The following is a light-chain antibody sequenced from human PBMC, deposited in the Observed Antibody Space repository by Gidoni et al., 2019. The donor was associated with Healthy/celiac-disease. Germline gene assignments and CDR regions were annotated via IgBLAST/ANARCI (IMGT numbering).Light chain of an antibody. Sequence: EIVLTQSPANLSLSPGERATLSCRASQSVSSYLAWYQQKPGQAPRLLIYHASNRATGIPARFSCSGSGTDFTLTISSLEPEDFAVYYCQQRSNWPWTFGQWTKVEIK. V-gene: IGKV3-11*01. CDR2: HAS. CDR1: QSVSSY. J-gene: IGKJ1*01. CDR3: QQRSNWPWT.